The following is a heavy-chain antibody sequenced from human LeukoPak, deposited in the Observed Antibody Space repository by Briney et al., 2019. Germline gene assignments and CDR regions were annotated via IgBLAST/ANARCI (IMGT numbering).Heavy chain of an antibody. CDR1: GFTFSDYY. CDR2: ISSSSSYT. CDR3: ARDEGTYCSSTSCPYFDY. D-gene: IGHD2-2*01. J-gene: IGHJ4*02. V-gene: IGHV3-11*06. Sequence: GGSLSLSCAASGFTFSDYYMSWIRQAPGKGLEWVSYISSSSSYTNYADSVKGRFTISRDNAKNSLYLQMNSLRAEDTAVYYCARDEGTYCSSTSCPYFDYWGQGTLVTVSS.